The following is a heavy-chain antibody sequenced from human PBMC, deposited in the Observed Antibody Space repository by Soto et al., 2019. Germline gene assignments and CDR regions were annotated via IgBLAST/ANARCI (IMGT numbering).Heavy chain of an antibody. CDR1: GGTFSSYT. CDR3: PTDSSSSAGRFDP. Sequence: QVQLVQSGAEVKKPRSSVKVSCKASGGTFSSYTISWVRQAPGQGLEWMGRIIPIFDISNYAQKFQGRVTITADKSTSTAYMQPSSQRSQDTAVYYCPTDSSSSAGRFDPWGQGTLVTVSS. V-gene: IGHV1-69*08. CDR2: IIPIFDIS. J-gene: IGHJ5*02. D-gene: IGHD6-6*01.